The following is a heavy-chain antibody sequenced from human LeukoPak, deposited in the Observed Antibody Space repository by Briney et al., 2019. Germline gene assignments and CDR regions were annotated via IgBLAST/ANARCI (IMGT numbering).Heavy chain of an antibody. CDR2: IYYTGYT. D-gene: IGHD1-26*01. J-gene: IGHJ5*02. CDR1: GDSIAPYY. CDR3: VKAQRGVPDNGRIPWSFDP. Sequence: NPSETLSLTCSVSGDSIAPYYWSWIRQPPGAGPEWMGYIYYTGYTNYNPSLKSRVSMSVDTSKNLFSLKLTSATAADTAVYYCVKAQRGVPDNGRIPWSFDPWGQGILVTVSS. V-gene: IGHV4-59*04.